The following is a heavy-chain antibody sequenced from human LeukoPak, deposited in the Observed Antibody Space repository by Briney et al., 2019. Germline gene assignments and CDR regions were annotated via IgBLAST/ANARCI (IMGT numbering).Heavy chain of an antibody. CDR2: IYHSGST. V-gene: IGHV4-4*02. CDR1: GGSISSSNR. Sequence: SETLCLTCAVSGGSISSSNRRRGVREPPGRRLEWIGEIYHSGSTNYNPSLKSRVTISVDKSKNQFSLKLSSVTAADTAVYYCARDIAGASVSYFDYWGQGNLVTVSS. D-gene: IGHD2-15*01. J-gene: IGHJ4*02. CDR3: ARDIAGASVSYFDY.